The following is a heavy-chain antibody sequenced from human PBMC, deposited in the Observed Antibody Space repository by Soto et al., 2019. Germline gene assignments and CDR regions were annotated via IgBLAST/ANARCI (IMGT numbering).Heavy chain of an antibody. CDR2: ITPLFGIP. J-gene: IGHJ5*02. D-gene: IGHD2-15*01. Sequence: QVQLVQSGAEVKKPGSSVKVSCKASGGTSRSLSITWVRQAPGQGLEWMGGITPLFGIPNYPQKFQGRLTITADKSTCTAYLELSSLRSEGAAVYYCARDPHSAGGWFGTWGRGTLVRVSS. CDR3: ARDPHSAGGWFGT. V-gene: IGHV1-69*17. CDR1: GGTSRSLS.